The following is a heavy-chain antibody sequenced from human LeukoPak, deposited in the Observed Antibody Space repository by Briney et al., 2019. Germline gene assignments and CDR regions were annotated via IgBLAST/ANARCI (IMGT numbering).Heavy chain of an antibody. J-gene: IGHJ4*02. Sequence: ASVKVSCKASGYTFTGYYMHWVRQAPGQGLEWMGWINPNSGGTNYAQKFQGRVTMTRDTSISTAYMELRSLRSDDTAVYYCARGVVSSYGDYVPFDYWGQGTLVTVSS. D-gene: IGHD4-17*01. CDR2: INPNSGGT. CDR3: ARGVVSSYGDYVPFDY. CDR1: GYTFTGYY. V-gene: IGHV1-2*02.